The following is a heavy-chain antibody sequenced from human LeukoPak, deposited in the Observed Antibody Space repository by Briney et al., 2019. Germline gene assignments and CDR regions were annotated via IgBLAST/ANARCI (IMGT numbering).Heavy chain of an antibody. CDR2: ISNSGTMI. CDR3: AGGVQGAGPFDY. D-gene: IGHD3-16*01. CDR1: GFTFSDYY. Sequence: GGSLRLSCAASGFTFSDYYMSWLRQAPGKGLEWISYISNSGTMIYYRDSVKGRFTVSRDNAQNSLYLQMNSLRAEDTALYYCAGGVQGAGPFDYWGQGSLVTVSS. J-gene: IGHJ4*02. V-gene: IGHV3-11*01.